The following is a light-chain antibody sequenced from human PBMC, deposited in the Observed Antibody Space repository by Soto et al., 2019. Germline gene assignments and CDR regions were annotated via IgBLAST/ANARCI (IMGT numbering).Light chain of an antibody. CDR2: DAS. CDR1: QDISNY. CDR3: QQYDNLPYT. Sequence: DIQMTQSPSSLSASVGDRVTITCQASQDISNYLNWYQQKPGKAPKLLIYDASNLEPGVPSRFSGSGSGTDFTFTISSLQPEDIPTYYCQQYDNLPYTFGQGNKLEIK. J-gene: IGKJ2*01. V-gene: IGKV1-33*01.